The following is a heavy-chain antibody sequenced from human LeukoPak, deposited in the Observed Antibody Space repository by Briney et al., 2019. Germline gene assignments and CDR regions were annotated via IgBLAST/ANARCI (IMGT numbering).Heavy chain of an antibody. CDR1: GYTFTSYY. CDR3: AREDYDSSGYYYYFDH. Sequence: ASVKVSCKASGYTFTSYYMHWVRQAPGQGLEWVGIINPSGGSTSYAQKFQGRVTMTRDTSTSTVYMELSSLRSEDTAVYYCAREDYDSSGYYYYFDHWGQGTLVTVSS. J-gene: IGHJ4*02. D-gene: IGHD3-22*01. V-gene: IGHV1-46*01. CDR2: INPSGGST.